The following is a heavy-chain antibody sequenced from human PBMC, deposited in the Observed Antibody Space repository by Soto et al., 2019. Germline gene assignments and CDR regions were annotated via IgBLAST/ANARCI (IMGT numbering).Heavy chain of an antibody. CDR2: IIPIFGTA. Sequence: QVQLVQSGAEVKKPGSSVKVSCKASGGTFSSNAISWVRQAPGQGLEWMGGIIPIFGTANYAQKFQGGVSITADECTSTAYMVLRSLGTEDTAMYYCAGELFGPPTPNHQGRPYWYFELCGRGTLLTVYS. V-gene: IGHV1-69*01. J-gene: IGHJ2*01. CDR3: AGELFGPPTPNHQGRPYWYFEL. D-gene: IGHD3-16*01. CDR1: GGTFSSNA.